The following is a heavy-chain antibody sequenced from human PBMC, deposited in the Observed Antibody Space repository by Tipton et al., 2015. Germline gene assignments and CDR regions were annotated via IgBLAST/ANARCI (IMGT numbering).Heavy chain of an antibody. D-gene: IGHD3-22*01. Sequence: TLSLTCTVSGASVTGGSYYWSWIRQPPGKGLEWIGYIYYSGVTNYNPSLKSRVTISVDTSQNQFSLKLRSVTAADTAVYYCARGTKWLLLLKAFDIWGQGTMVTVSS. CDR2: IYYSGVT. CDR1: GASVTGGSYY. J-gene: IGHJ3*02. V-gene: IGHV4-61*01. CDR3: ARGTKWLLLLKAFDI.